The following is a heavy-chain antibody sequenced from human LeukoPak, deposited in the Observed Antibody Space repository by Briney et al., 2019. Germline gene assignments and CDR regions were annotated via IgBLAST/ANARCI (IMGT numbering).Heavy chain of an antibody. Sequence: ASVKVSCKASGYTFTSYDINWVRQATGQGLEWMGWMNPNSGNTGYAQKFQGRVTMTRNTSISTAYMELSSLRSEDTAVYYCARVGAAAGTGYYYYYYMDVWGKGTTVTVSS. V-gene: IGHV1-8*01. CDR3: ARVGAAAGTGYYYYYYMDV. J-gene: IGHJ6*03. D-gene: IGHD6-13*01. CDR1: GYTFTSYD. CDR2: MNPNSGNT.